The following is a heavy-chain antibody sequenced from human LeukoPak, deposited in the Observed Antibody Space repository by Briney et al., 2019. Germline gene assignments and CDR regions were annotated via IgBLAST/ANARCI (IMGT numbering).Heavy chain of an antibody. CDR3: ARDSVGYCSSTSCYAEGGFDY. J-gene: IGHJ4*02. D-gene: IGHD2-2*03. CDR2: ISYDGSNN. Sequence: PGGSLRLSCAASGFTFSSYAMHWVRQAPGKGLEWVAVISYDGSNNYYADSVKGRFTIPRDNSKNTLFLQMNSLRAEDTAVYYCARDSVGYCSSTSCYAEGGFDYWGQGTLVTVSS. V-gene: IGHV3-30-3*01. CDR1: GFTFSSYA.